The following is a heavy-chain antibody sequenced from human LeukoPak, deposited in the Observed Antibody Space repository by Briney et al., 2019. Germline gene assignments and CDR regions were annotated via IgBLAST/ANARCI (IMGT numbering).Heavy chain of an antibody. CDR3: ARNRYGSGSYCEY. CDR2: ISGSGAKT. J-gene: IGHJ4*02. D-gene: IGHD3-10*01. V-gene: IGHV3-23*01. CDR1: GFTFSTYA. Sequence: GGSLRLSCAASGFTFSTYAMNWVRQAPGKGLEWVSAISGSGAKTYYADFVKGRFTISRDNSKNTLFLQMNSLRPEDTAVYYCARNRYGSGSYCEYWGQGTLVTVSS.